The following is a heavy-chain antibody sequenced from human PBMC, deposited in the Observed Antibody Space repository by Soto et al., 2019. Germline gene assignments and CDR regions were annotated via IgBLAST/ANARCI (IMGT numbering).Heavy chain of an antibody. CDR2: ISGSVGST. CDR1: GFTFSDHG. V-gene: IGHV3-23*01. Sequence: EVQLLESGGGLVQPGGSLRLSCVGSGFTFSDHGMSWVRQAPGKGLEWVSAISGSVGSTFYADSVKGRFTISRDNSKNTLYLQMNSLRDEDTAVYYCAKDRTIAARNYDEWGQGGLVTVSS. D-gene: IGHD6-6*01. CDR3: AKDRTIAARNYDE. J-gene: IGHJ4*02.